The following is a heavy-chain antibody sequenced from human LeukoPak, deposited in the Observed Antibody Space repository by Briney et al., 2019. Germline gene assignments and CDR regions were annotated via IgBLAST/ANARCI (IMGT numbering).Heavy chain of an antibody. CDR3: ATDGSSSHYYYDTDV. D-gene: IGHD6-6*01. CDR1: GFTFSSYA. Sequence: GGSLRLSCAASGFTFSSYAMHWVRQAPGKGLEWVAVISYDGSNKYYADSVKGRFTISRDNSKNTLYLQMNSLRPEDTALYYCATDGSSSHYYYDTDVWGQGTSVTVSS. CDR2: ISYDGSNK. J-gene: IGHJ6*02. V-gene: IGHV3-30-3*01.